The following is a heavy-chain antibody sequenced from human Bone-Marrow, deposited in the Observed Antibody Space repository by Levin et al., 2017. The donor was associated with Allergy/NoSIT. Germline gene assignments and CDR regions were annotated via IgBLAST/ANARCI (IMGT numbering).Heavy chain of an antibody. CDR3: VGVAHSSYEGVTAFET. CDR2: IRNRAHNYAT. Sequence: GGSLRLSCAASGFTFSGSAIHWVRQASEKGLEWVGRIRNRAHNYATTYSESLRGRFIMSKDESQNTAFLQMNNLEIEDTGVYFCVGVAHSSYEGVTAFETWGQGAMVTVSS. J-gene: IGHJ3*02. V-gene: IGHV3-73*01. CDR1: GFTFSGSA. D-gene: IGHD2-2*01.